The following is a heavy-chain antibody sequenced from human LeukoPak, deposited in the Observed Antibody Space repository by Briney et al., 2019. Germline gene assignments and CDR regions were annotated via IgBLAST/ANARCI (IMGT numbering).Heavy chain of an antibody. CDR2: ISYDGSNK. Sequence: PGRSLRLSCAASGFTFSSYAMHWVRQAPGKGLEWEAVISYDGSNKYYADSVKGRFTISRDNSKNTLYLQMNSLRAEDTAVYYCARDPGSIAVAPLVGGMDVWGQGTTVTVSS. CDR1: GFTFSSYA. V-gene: IGHV3-30-3*01. J-gene: IGHJ6*02. D-gene: IGHD6-19*01. CDR3: ARDPGSIAVAPLVGGMDV.